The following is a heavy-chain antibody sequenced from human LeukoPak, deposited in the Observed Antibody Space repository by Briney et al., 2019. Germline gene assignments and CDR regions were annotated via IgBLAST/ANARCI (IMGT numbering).Heavy chain of an antibody. CDR2: IIPIFGTA. Sequence: SVKVSRKASGGTFSSYAISWVRQAPGQGLEWMGGIIPIFGTANYAQKFQGRVTITTDESTSTAYMELSSLRSEDTAVYYCALSSRYSNYDFDPWGQGTLVTVSS. V-gene: IGHV1-69*05. CDR1: GGTFSSYA. D-gene: IGHD4-11*01. CDR3: ALSSRYSNYDFDP. J-gene: IGHJ5*02.